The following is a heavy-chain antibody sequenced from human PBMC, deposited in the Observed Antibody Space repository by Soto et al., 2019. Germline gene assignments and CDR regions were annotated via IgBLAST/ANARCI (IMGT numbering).Heavy chain of an antibody. Sequence: EVQLVESGGGLVKPGESLRLSCAASGFTFSNAWMSWVRQAPGKGLEWVARLKSKTDGGTTDYAAPVKGRFTISRDDSKNTLYLQMNSLETGDTGLYYCTTGGVDWGQGTLVTLSS. CDR1: GFTFSNAW. CDR2: LKSKTDGGTT. CDR3: TTGGVD. J-gene: IGHJ4*02. V-gene: IGHV3-15*01. D-gene: IGHD3-10*01.